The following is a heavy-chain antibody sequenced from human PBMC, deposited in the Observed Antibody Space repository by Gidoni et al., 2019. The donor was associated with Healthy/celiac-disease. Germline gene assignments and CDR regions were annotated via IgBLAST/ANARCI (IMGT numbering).Heavy chain of an antibody. D-gene: IGHD4-17*01. CDR2: IRSKANSYAT. Sequence: EVQLVESGGGLVQPGGSLKLSCAASGFTFSGSAMHWVRQASGKGLEWVGRIRSKANSYATAYAASVKGRFTISRDDSKNTAYLQMNSLKTEDTAVYYCTSSHDYGDRNFDYWGQGTLVTVSS. CDR1: GFTFSGSA. V-gene: IGHV3-73*02. CDR3: TSSHDYGDRNFDY. J-gene: IGHJ4*02.